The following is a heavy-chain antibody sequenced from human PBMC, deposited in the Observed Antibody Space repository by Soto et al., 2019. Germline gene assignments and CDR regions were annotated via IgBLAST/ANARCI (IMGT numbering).Heavy chain of an antibody. CDR3: AKCSIEYTASVDH. D-gene: IGHD2-15*01. V-gene: IGHV3-23*01. Sequence: EVQLLVSGGDLVQPGGSLRLACAASGFSFSSYAMVLVRQAPGKRLEWVSVISARGGSSYFADPVKGRFTISRVNSRHVLSLKTNSLRAEDTGTYFCAKCSIEYTASVDHWGPGTLVFVSS. J-gene: IGHJ4*02. CDR2: ISARGGSS. CDR1: GFSFSSYA.